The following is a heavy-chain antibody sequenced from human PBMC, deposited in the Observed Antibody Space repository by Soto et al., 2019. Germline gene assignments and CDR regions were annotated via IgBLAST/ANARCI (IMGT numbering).Heavy chain of an antibody. CDR2: INHSGST. CDR3: ARVPGYSGYGPGYFDY. V-gene: IGHV4-34*01. J-gene: IGHJ4*02. Sequence: SETLSLACAVYGGSFSGYYWSWIRQPPGKGLEWIGKINHSGSTNYNPSLKSRVTISVDTSKNQFSLKLNSVTAADTAVYYCARVPGYSGYGPGYFDYWGQGTLVTVSS. D-gene: IGHD5-12*01. CDR1: GGSFSGYY.